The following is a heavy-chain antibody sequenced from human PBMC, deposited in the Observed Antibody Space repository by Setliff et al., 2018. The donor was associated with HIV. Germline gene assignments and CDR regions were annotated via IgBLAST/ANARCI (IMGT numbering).Heavy chain of an antibody. V-gene: IGHV4-61*02. Sequence: SETLSLTCTVSNGSISSGTFYWNWIRQPAGKGLEWIGRINTSGSTNYNPSLKSRVTISVDKSQNQFSLKLSSVTAADTAVYYCARLTYCGPNCQSVGIGRAAFDIWGQGTRVTVSS. CDR3: ARLTYCGPNCQSVGIGRAAFDI. J-gene: IGHJ3*02. CDR2: INTSGST. D-gene: IGHD2-21*01. CDR1: NGSISSGTFY.